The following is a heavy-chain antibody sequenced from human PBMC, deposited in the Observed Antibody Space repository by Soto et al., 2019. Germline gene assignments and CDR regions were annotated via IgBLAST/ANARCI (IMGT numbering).Heavy chain of an antibody. J-gene: IGHJ4*02. D-gene: IGHD1-26*01. CDR1: GFTFSSYA. Sequence: PAGSLRLSCAPSGFTFSSYAMHWVRQAPGKGLEYVSVISSNGGSTYYANSVKGRFTISRDNSKNTLYLQMGSLRAEDMAVYYCASAYSGTHFDYWGQGT. CDR3: ASAYSGTHFDY. CDR2: ISSNGGST. V-gene: IGHV3-64*01.